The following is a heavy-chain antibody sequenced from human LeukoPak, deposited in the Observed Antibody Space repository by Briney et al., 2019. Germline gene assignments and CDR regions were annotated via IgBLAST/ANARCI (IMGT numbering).Heavy chain of an antibody. Sequence: SVKVSCKASGGTFSSYVISWVRQAPGQGLEWMGRIIPILGIANYAQKFQGRVTITADKSTSTAYMELSSLRSEDTAVYYCARGGSSITMIVVVIGDAFDIWGQGTMVTVSS. CDR3: ARGGSSITMIVVVIGDAFDI. V-gene: IGHV1-69*04. D-gene: IGHD3-22*01. CDR1: GGTFSSYV. CDR2: IIPILGIA. J-gene: IGHJ3*02.